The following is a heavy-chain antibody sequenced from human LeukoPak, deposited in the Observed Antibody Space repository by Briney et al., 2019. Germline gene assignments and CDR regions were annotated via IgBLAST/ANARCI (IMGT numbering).Heavy chain of an antibody. CDR3: AKDRYFDWLLFH. Sequence: GGSLRLSCAASGFTFSSYSMNWVRQAPGKGLEWVSSISSSSSYIYYADSVKGRFTISRDNAKNSLYLQMNSLRAEDTAVYYCAKDRYFDWLLFHWGQGTLVTVSS. CDR1: GFTFSSYS. CDR2: ISSSSSYI. D-gene: IGHD3-9*01. J-gene: IGHJ4*02. V-gene: IGHV3-21*04.